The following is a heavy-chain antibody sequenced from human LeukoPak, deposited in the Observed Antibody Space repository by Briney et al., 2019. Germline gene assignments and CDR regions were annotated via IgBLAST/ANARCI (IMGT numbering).Heavy chain of an antibody. D-gene: IGHD6-6*01. V-gene: IGHV4-34*01. CDR1: GGSFSGYY. CDR3: ARGLVSIAARSFDY. CDR2: INHSGST. Sequence: SETLSLTCAVYGGSFSGYYWSWIRQPPGKGLEWIGEINHSGSTNHNPSLKSRVTISVDTSKNQFSLKLSSVTAADTAVYYCARGLVSIAARSFDYWGQGTLVTVSS. J-gene: IGHJ4*02.